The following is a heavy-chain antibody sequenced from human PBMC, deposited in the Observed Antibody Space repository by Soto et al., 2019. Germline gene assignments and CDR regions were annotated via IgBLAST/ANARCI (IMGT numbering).Heavy chain of an antibody. Sequence: GASVKVSCKASGGTFSSYTISWVRQAPGQGLEWMGRIIPILGIANYAQKFQGRVTITADKSTSTAYMELSSLRSEDTAVYYCAISGDYEVAFDIWGQGTMVTVSS. CDR2: IIPILGIA. V-gene: IGHV1-69*02. CDR1: GGTFSSYT. J-gene: IGHJ3*02. CDR3: AISGDYEVAFDI. D-gene: IGHD4-17*01.